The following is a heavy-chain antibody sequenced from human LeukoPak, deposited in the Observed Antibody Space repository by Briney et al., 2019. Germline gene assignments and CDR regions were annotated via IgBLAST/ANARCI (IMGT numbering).Heavy chain of an antibody. CDR3: ARGGGYSFSFFDP. J-gene: IGHJ5*02. Sequence: ASVKVSCKASGYXFTGYYLHWVRQAPGQGREYMGWINPNSGGTKYAENFQGRVTMTRDTSISTAFMELSRLRSDDTAVYYCARGGGYSFSFFDPWGQGTLVTVSS. D-gene: IGHD2/OR15-2a*01. CDR1: GYXFTGYY. CDR2: INPNSGGT. V-gene: IGHV1-2*02.